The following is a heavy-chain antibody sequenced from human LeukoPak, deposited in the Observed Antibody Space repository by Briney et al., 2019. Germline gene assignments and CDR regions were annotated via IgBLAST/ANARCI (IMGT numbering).Heavy chain of an antibody. J-gene: IGHJ4*02. V-gene: IGHV3-66*01. Sequence: GGSLRLSCAASGFTVSSNYMSWVRQAPGRGLEWVSVIYSGDSTYYADSVKDRFTISRDNSKNTLYLQMNSLRAEDTAVYYCTKDHLGSGDYWGQGTLVTVSS. CDR1: GFTVSSNY. D-gene: IGHD3-10*01. CDR3: TKDHLGSGDY. CDR2: IYSGDST.